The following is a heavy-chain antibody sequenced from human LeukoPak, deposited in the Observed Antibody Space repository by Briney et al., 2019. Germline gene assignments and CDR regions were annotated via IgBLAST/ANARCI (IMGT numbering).Heavy chain of an antibody. J-gene: IGHJ6*04. D-gene: IGHD3-10*01. CDR2: IYHSGST. V-gene: IGHV4-38-2*01. Sequence: PSETLSLTCAVSGYSISSGYYWGWIRQPPGKGLEWIGSIYHSGSTYYNPSLKSRVTISVDTSKNQFSLKLSSVTAADTAVYYCARVMDYYGSGSYPGGMDVWVKGTTVTVSS. CDR3: ARVMDYYGSGSYPGGMDV. CDR1: GYSISSGYY.